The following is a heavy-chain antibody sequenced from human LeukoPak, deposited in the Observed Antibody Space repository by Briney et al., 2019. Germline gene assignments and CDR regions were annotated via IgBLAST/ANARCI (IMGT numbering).Heavy chain of an antibody. CDR2: TIPMFGTA. CDR1: GGTFSTYA. V-gene: IGHV1-69*13. J-gene: IGHJ3*02. D-gene: IGHD3-10*02. CDR3: ARGVQRVADAFDI. Sequence: SVKVSCKASGGTFSTYAISRVRQAPGQGLEWMGGTIPMFGTAIYAQKFQGRVTITADESTSTAYMELSSLRSEDTALFYCARGVQRVADAFDIWGQGTMVTVSS.